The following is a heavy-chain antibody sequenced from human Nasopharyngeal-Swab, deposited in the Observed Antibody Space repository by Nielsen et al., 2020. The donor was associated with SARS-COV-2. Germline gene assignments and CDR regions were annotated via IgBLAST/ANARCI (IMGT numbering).Heavy chain of an antibody. D-gene: IGHD4-17*01. CDR2: IKNSGST. J-gene: IGHJ4*02. Sequence: AKSLSLTFAVYDGSFSGSSWGWIRQPPGKGRGWIGEIKNSGSTTYNPSLKSRFTISVDTSKNQFSLKLRSVTAADPAVEYGAREETTVTTLDYWGQGTLVTVSS. CDR1: DGSFSGSS. V-gene: IGHV4-34*01. CDR3: AREETTVTTLDY.